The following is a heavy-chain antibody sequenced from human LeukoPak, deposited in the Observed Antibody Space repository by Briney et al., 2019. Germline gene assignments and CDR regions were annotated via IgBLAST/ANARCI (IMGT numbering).Heavy chain of an antibody. V-gene: IGHV3-23*01. Sequence: PGGSLRLSCETSGFTFSETAMSWVRQAPDKGLEWVSTISDSGANTHYADSVKGRFTISRDNSKNTMYLQMTSLRAEDTALYYCAKDVSSILFDSWGQGTLVTVSS. CDR3: AKDVSSILFDS. D-gene: IGHD5/OR15-5a*01. CDR1: GFTFSETA. CDR2: ISDSGANT. J-gene: IGHJ4*02.